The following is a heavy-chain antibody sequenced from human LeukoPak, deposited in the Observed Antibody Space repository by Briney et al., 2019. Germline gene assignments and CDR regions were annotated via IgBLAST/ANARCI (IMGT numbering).Heavy chain of an antibody. V-gene: IGHV4-4*02. CDR2: IYYSGST. D-gene: IGHD6-19*01. J-gene: IGHJ3*02. CDR1: GGSISSNNW. Sequence: SGTLSLTCAVSGGSISSNNWWSWVRQPPGKGLEWIGYIYYSGSTNYNPSLKSRVTISVDTSKNQFSLKLSSVTAADTAGYYCARGGRDSGWGRRANSGAFGIRGQGTMVTVSS. CDR3: ARGGRDSGWGRRANSGAFGI.